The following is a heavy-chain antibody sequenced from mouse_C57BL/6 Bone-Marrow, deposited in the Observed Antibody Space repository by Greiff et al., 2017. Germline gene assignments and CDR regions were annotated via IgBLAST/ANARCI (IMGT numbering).Heavy chain of an antibody. Sequence: EVKVVESGGGLVKPGGSLKLSCAASGFTFSSYAMSWVRQTPEKRLEWVATISDGGSYTYYPDNVKGRFTISRDNAKNNLYLQMSHLKSEDTAMYYCARDDGYLFAYWGQGTLGTLSA. CDR3: ARDDGYLFAY. J-gene: IGHJ3*01. V-gene: IGHV5-4*01. D-gene: IGHD2-3*01. CDR1: GFTFSSYA. CDR2: ISDGGSYT.